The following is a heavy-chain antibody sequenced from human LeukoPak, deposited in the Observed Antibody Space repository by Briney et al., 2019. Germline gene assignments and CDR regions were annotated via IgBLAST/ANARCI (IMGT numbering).Heavy chain of an antibody. CDR1: GFTFSSYA. CDR3: AKDIKWLLELQY. J-gene: IGHJ4*02. D-gene: IGHD3-22*01. Sequence: GGSLRLSCSASGFTFSSYAMSWVGPAPGKGLEWVSAICGSGGSTYYADSVKGRFTIYRDNSKNTLYLQMNSLRAEDTAVYYCAKDIKWLLELQYWGRGTLVTVSS. CDR2: ICGSGGST. V-gene: IGHV3-23*01.